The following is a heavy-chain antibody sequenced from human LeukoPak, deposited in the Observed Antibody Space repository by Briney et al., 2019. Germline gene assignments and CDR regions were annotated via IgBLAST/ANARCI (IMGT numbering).Heavy chain of an antibody. CDR3: ARSFRGRGIVATMTYWFDP. Sequence: SETLSLTCAVYGGSFSGYYWSWIRQPPGKGLEWIGEINHSGSTNYNPSLKSRVTISVDTSKNQFSLKLSSVTAADTAVYYCARSFRGRGIVATMTYWFDPWGQGTLVTVSS. D-gene: IGHD5-12*01. V-gene: IGHV4-34*01. CDR1: GGSFSGYY. J-gene: IGHJ5*02. CDR2: INHSGST.